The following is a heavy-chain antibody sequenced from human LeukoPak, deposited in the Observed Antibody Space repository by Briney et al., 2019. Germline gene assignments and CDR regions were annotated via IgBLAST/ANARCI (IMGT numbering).Heavy chain of an antibody. V-gene: IGHV4-39*01. Sequence: SQTLSLTCTVSGGSISSSSYYWGWIRHPPGKGLEWIGSIYYSGSTYYNPSLKSRVTISVDTSKNRFSLKLSSVTAADTAVYYCGRGLPYDYWGQGTLVTVSS. CDR2: IYYSGST. CDR3: GRGLPYDY. J-gene: IGHJ4*02. D-gene: IGHD1-26*01. CDR1: GGSISSSSYY.